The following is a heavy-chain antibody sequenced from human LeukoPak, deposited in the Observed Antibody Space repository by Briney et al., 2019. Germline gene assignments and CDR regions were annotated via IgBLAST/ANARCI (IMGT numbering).Heavy chain of an antibody. CDR1: GFTFSSYA. Sequence: GGSLRLSCAASGFTFSSYAMHWVRQAPGKGLEWAAVISYDGSNKYYADSVKGRFTISRDNSKNTLYLQMNSLRAEDTAVYYCASSPAPFSSSWYRSENNWFDPWGQGTLVTVSS. D-gene: IGHD6-13*01. CDR2: ISYDGSNK. V-gene: IGHV3-30*04. CDR3: ASSPAPFSSSWYRSENNWFDP. J-gene: IGHJ5*02.